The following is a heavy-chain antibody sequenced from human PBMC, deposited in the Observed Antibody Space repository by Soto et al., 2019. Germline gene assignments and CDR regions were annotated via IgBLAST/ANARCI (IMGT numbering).Heavy chain of an antibody. CDR3: AGDRQIVPAADDAFDI. D-gene: IGHD2-2*01. CDR1: GASISSSGNY. J-gene: IGHJ3*02. V-gene: IGHV4-31*03. Sequence: QVQLQESGPGLVMPSQTLSLTCTVSGASISSSGNYWSWIRQHPGKGLEWIAYIYHSGSTTYGPSIKSRLTISIDTSKNQFSLKLSSVTAADTAVYYCAGDRQIVPAADDAFDIWGQGTMVTVSS. CDR2: IYHSGST.